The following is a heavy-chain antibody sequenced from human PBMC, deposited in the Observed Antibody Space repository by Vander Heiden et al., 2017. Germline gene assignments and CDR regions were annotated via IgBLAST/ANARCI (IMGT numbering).Heavy chain of an antibody. CDR2: IIPIFGTA. V-gene: IGHV1-69*01. Sequence: QVQLVQSGAEVKKPGSSVKVSCKASGGTFSSYAISWVRQAPGQGLEWMGGIIPIFGTANYEQKFQGRVTITADESTSTAYMEMSSLRSEDTAVYYCAREVISGYHNTRGYFDYWGQGTLVTVSS. CDR3: AREVISGYHNTRGYFDY. CDR1: GGTFSSYA. J-gene: IGHJ4*02. D-gene: IGHD3-22*01.